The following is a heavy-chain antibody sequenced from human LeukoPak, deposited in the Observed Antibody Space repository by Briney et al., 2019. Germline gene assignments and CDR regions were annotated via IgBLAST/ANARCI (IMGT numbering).Heavy chain of an antibody. CDR3: ARSAVRGSWFDP. J-gene: IGHJ5*02. Sequence: GASVKVSCKASGYTFTGYYMHWVRQAPGQGLEWMGWVNPNSGGTNYAQKFQGRVTMTRDTSISTAYMELSRLRSDDTAVYYCARSAVRGSWFDPWGQGTLVTVSS. D-gene: IGHD3-10*01. CDR1: GYTFTGYY. CDR2: VNPNSGGT. V-gene: IGHV1-2*02.